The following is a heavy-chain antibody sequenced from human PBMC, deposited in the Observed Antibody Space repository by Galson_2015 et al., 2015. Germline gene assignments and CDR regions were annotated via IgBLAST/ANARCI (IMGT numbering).Heavy chain of an antibody. Sequence: SVKVSCKASGYTFTSYDINWVRQATGQGLEWMGWMNPNSGNTGYAQKFQGRVTMTRNTSISTAYMELSSLRSEDTAVYYCARGVFRTPFGPVPAAQDWFDPGGQGTLVTVSS. V-gene: IGHV1-8*01. CDR2: MNPNSGNT. J-gene: IGHJ5*02. D-gene: IGHD2-2*01. CDR3: ARGVFRTPFGPVPAAQDWFDP. CDR1: GYTFTSYD.